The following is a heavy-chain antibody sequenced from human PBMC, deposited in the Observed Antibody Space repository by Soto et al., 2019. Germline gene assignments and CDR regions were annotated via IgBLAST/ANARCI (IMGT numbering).Heavy chain of an antibody. Sequence: GGSLRLSCAASGFTFSSYAMSWVRQAPGKGLEWVSAISGSGGSTYYADSVKGRFTISRDNSKNTLYLQMNSLRAEDTAVYYCARFLGNYYYMDVWGKGTTVTVSS. J-gene: IGHJ6*03. CDR1: GFTFSSYA. CDR3: ARFLGNYYYMDV. D-gene: IGHD3-3*01. V-gene: IGHV3-23*01. CDR2: ISGSGGST.